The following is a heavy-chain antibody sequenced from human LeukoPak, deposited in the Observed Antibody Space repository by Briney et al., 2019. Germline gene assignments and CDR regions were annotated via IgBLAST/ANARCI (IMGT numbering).Heavy chain of an antibody. Sequence: SETLSLTCTVSGGSISSGNYFWSWIRQPPGKGLEWIGRIYNSGSTNYNPSLKSRVTISVDTSKNQFSLKLSSVTAADTAVYYCARSPLEYDFWSGRHYYFDYWAQGTLVTVSS. V-gene: IGHV4-61*02. CDR2: IYNSGST. CDR1: GGSISSGNYF. J-gene: IGHJ4*02. D-gene: IGHD3-3*01. CDR3: ARSPLEYDFWSGRHYYFDY.